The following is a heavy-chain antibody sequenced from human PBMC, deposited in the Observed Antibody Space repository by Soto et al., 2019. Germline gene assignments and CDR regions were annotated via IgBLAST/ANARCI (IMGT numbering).Heavy chain of an antibody. D-gene: IGHD1-26*01. CDR3: AKEVEWELHAFDI. CDR2: MGNDGITT. V-gene: IGHV3-30*02. Sequence: GGSLRLSCAASGFTFITYGMNWVRQAPGKGLEWVAGMGNDGITTFYADSVKGRFTISRDNSKNTLCLQMNSLRADDTAVYYCAKEVEWELHAFDIWGQGTMVTVSS. CDR1: GFTFITYG. J-gene: IGHJ3*02.